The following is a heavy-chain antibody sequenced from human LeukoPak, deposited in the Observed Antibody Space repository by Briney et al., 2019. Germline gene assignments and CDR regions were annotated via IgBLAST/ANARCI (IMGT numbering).Heavy chain of an antibody. CDR3: ARGKYYYDSSGYYSRRAKTFDY. CDR2: INHSGST. Sequence: PETLSLTCAVYGGSFSGYYWSWIRQPPGKGLEWIGEINHSGSTNYNPSLKSRVTISVDTSKNQFSLKLSSVTAADTAVYYCARGKYYYDSSGYYSRRAKTFDYWGQGTLVTVSS. J-gene: IGHJ4*02. D-gene: IGHD3-22*01. CDR1: GGSFSGYY. V-gene: IGHV4-34*01.